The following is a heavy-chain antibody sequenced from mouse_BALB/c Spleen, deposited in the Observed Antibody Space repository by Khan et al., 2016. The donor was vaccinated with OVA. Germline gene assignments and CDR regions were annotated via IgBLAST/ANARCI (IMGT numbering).Heavy chain of an antibody. J-gene: IGHJ3*01. CDR1: GFSLSSYG. V-gene: IGHV2-2*02. CDR3: ARGGLPFAY. Sequence: QVQLKESGPGLVQPSQSLSITCTVSGFSLSSYGLHWVRQSSGKGLEWLGVIWSGGSTDFNAAFISRLSISKDNSKSQVFFKMNSLQTNDSAIYYCARGGLPFAYWGQGTLVTVSA. CDR2: IWSGGST. D-gene: IGHD2-13*01.